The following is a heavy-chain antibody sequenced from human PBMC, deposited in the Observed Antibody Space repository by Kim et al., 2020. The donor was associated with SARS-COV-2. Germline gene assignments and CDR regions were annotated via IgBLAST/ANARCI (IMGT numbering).Heavy chain of an antibody. CDR3: ARDSDYSSWYYFDY. J-gene: IGHJ4*02. V-gene: IGHV1-69*01. Sequence: QKFQGRVTIPADESTSTAYMELSSLRSEDTAVYYCARDSDYSSWYYFDYWGQGTLVTVSS. D-gene: IGHD6-13*01.